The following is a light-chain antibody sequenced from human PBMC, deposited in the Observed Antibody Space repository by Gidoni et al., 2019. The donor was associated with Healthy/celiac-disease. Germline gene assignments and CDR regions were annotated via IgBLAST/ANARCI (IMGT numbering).Light chain of an antibody. Sequence: EIVMPQSPATLSVSPGERATLSCRASQSVSSNLAWYQRKPGQAPRLLIYGASTRATGIPARFSGSGSGTEFTLTISSLQSEDFAVYYCQQYNNWPPGRTFGQGTKVEIK. V-gene: IGKV3-15*01. J-gene: IGKJ1*01. CDR1: QSVSSN. CDR2: GAS. CDR3: QQYNNWPPGRT.